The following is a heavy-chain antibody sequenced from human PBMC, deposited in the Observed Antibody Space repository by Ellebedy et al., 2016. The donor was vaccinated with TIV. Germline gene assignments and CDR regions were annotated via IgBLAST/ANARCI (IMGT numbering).Heavy chain of an antibody. Sequence: GESLKISCAASGFAFNSFGMHWVRQAPGKGLEWVAVIWFDGNVKYYADSVTGRFTISRDNSQNTLYLQMNSLRDDDTAVYYCARGVYSNVFDIWGHGTMVTVSS. V-gene: IGHV3-33*01. D-gene: IGHD2/OR15-2a*01. J-gene: IGHJ3*02. CDR3: ARGVYSNVFDI. CDR2: IWFDGNVK. CDR1: GFAFNSFG.